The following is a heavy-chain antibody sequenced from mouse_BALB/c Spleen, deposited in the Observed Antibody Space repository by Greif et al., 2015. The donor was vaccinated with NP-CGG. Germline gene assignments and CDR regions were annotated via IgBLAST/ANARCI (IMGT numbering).Heavy chain of an antibody. D-gene: IGHD2-1*01. Sequence: EVMLVESGGGLVQPGGSRKLSCAASGFTFSSFGMHWVRQAPEKGLEWAAYISSGSSTIYYADTVKGRFTISRDNPKNTLFLQMTSLRSEDTAMYYCARGGNYVYYFDYWGQGTTLTVSS. V-gene: IGHV5-17*02. CDR2: ISSGSSTI. CDR1: GFTFSSFG. CDR3: ARGGNYVYYFDY. J-gene: IGHJ2*01.